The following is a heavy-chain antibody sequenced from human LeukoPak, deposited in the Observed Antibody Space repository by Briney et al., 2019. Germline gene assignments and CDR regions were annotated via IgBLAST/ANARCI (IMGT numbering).Heavy chain of an antibody. CDR2: IYYSGST. J-gene: IGHJ4*02. V-gene: IGHV4-59*02. Sequence: PSETLSLTCTVSGVSVSNYYWTWIRQPPGKGLEWIGYIYYSGSTNYNPSLKSRVTISVDTSKNQFSLKLSSVTAADTAVYYCARDQGSSWYAYWGQGTLVTVSS. CDR1: GVSVSNYY. CDR3: ARDQGSSWYAY. D-gene: IGHD6-13*01.